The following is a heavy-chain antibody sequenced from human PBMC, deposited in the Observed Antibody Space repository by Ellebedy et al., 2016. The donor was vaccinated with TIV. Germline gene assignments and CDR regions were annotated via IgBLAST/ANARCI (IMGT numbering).Heavy chain of an antibody. CDR3: ARDKGGDYYDSSGPEYYFDY. Sequence: GGSLRLXCAASGFTFSSNYMSWVRQAPGKGLEWVSVIYSCGSTYYADSVKGRFTISRDNAKNSLYLQMNSLRAEDTAVYYCARDKGGDYYDSSGPEYYFDYWGQGTLVTVSS. J-gene: IGHJ4*02. D-gene: IGHD3-22*01. CDR2: IYSCGST. V-gene: IGHV3-66*03. CDR1: GFTFSSNY.